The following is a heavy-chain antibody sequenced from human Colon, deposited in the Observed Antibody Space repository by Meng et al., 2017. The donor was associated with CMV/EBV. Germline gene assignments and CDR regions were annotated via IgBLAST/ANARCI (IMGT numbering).Heavy chain of an antibody. CDR3: VRERYGSGTYYNS. J-gene: IGHJ4*02. CDR2: IKEDGVAK. V-gene: IGHV3-7*01. Sequence: GGSLRLSWTASGFTFGSYWMTWVRQAPGKGLEWVANIKEDGVAKSYGDSVKGRFSISRDNTKNSLYLQMKSLRGDDTAMYYCVRERYGSGTYYNSWGQGTLVTVSS. D-gene: IGHD3-10*01. CDR1: GFTFGSYW.